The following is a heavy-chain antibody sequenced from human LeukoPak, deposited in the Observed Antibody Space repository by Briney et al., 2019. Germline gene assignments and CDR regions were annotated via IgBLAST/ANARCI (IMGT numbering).Heavy chain of an antibody. Sequence: SETLSLTCTVSGGSISNYYWSWIRQPPGKGLEWIGYIYYSGSTNYNPSLKSRVTISVDTSKNQFSLKLSSVTAADTAVYYCARAPSVAGTPDYYYYMDVWGKGTTVTISS. CDR2: IYYSGST. J-gene: IGHJ6*03. CDR1: GGSISNYY. CDR3: ARAPSVAGTPDYYYYMDV. V-gene: IGHV4-59*01. D-gene: IGHD6-19*01.